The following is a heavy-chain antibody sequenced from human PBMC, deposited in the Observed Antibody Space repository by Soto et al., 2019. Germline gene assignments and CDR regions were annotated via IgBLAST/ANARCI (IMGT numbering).Heavy chain of an antibody. J-gene: IGHJ4*02. D-gene: IGHD4-17*01. Sequence: PSETLSLTCTVSSGSISSYYWSWIRQPPGKGLEWIGYIYYSGSTNYNPSLKSRVTISVDTSKNQFSLKLSSVTAADTAVYYCARRRDYGDFEYYFDHWGQGTLVTVSS. CDR2: IYYSGST. V-gene: IGHV4-59*08. CDR1: SGSISSYY. CDR3: ARRRDYGDFEYYFDH.